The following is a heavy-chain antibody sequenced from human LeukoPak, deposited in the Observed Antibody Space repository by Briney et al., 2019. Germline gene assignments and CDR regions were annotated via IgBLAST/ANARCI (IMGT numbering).Heavy chain of an antibody. CDR2: ISSSSSTI. Sequence: GGSLRLSCAASGFTFSSYSMNWVRQAPGKGLEWVSYISSSSSTIYYADSVKGRFTISRDNAKNSLYLQMNSLRAEDTAVYYCARVKGIYYYMDVWGKGTTVTVSS. V-gene: IGHV3-48*01. J-gene: IGHJ6*03. D-gene: IGHD6-13*01. CDR3: ARVKGIYYYMDV. CDR1: GFTFSSYS.